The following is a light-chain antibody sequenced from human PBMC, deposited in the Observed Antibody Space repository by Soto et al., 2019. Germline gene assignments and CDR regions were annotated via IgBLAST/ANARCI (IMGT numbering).Light chain of an antibody. Sequence: DIQMTQSPSSLSASVGDRVTISCQASQSISSHLNWYQQKPGKAPKLLIYTASGLQSGVPSRFSGSGSGTDFTLTISSLQPEDFATYYCQQTYSTPITFGQGTRLEIK. CDR2: TAS. V-gene: IGKV1-39*01. CDR1: QSISSH. CDR3: QQTYSTPIT. J-gene: IGKJ5*01.